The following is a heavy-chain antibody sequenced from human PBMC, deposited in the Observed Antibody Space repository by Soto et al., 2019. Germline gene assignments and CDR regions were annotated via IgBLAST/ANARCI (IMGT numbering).Heavy chain of an antibody. CDR3: ARRRAGLDDS. J-gene: IGHJ4*02. Sequence: SSETLSLTCAVSGYSISSSNWWGWIRQLPGKGLEWIGYIYYSGTTYYNPSLKSRVTMSVDTSKNQFSLKLTSVTAVDTAVYYCARRRAGLDDSWGQGTLVTVSS. CDR2: IYYSGTT. V-gene: IGHV4-28*01. D-gene: IGHD6-19*01. CDR1: GYSISSSNW.